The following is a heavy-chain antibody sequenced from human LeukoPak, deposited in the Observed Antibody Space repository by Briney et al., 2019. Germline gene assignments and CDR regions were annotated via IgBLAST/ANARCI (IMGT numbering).Heavy chain of an antibody. V-gene: IGHV3-48*03. CDR1: GFTFSSYE. D-gene: IGHD3-16*01. Sequence: GGSLIPSCAASGFTFSSYEMSWVRQVPGKGLEWVSYISGSGSDIYYADSVKGRFTISRDNAKNSLYLQMNSLRAEDTGVYYCARDASLAGDRVEYWGQGTLVTVSS. CDR3: ARDASLAGDRVEY. CDR2: ISGSGSDI. J-gene: IGHJ4*02.